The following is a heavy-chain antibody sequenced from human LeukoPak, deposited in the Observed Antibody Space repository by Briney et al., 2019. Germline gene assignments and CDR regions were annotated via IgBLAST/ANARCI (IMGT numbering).Heavy chain of an antibody. V-gene: IGHV4-39*01. CDR2: IYYSGST. CDR3: ASQAGYDSSGYYYPSFDY. D-gene: IGHD3-22*01. Sequence: SETLSLTCTASGGSISSSSYYWGWIRQPPGKGLEWIGSIYYSGSTYYNPSLKSRVTISVDTSKNQFSLKLSSVTAADTAVYCCASQAGYDSSGYYYPSFDYWGQGTLVTVSS. CDR1: GGSISSSSYY. J-gene: IGHJ4*02.